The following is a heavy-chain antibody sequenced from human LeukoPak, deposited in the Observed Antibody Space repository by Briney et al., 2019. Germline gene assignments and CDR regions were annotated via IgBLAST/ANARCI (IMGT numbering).Heavy chain of an antibody. D-gene: IGHD3-9*01. J-gene: IGHJ4*02. Sequence: PGGSLRLSCAASGFTFSSYGMSWVRQAPGKGLEWVSAISGSGGSTHYADSVKGRFTISRDNSKNTLYLQMNSLRAEDTAVYYCAKGAYDILTGYAGYWGQGTLVTVSS. CDR2: ISGSGGST. CDR3: AKGAYDILTGYAGY. CDR1: GFTFSSYG. V-gene: IGHV3-23*01.